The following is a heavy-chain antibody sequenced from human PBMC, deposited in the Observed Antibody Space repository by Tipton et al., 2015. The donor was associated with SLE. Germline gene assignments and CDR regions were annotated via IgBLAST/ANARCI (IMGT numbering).Heavy chain of an antibody. Sequence: TLSLTCTVSGGSISDYYWSWIRQPPGKGLEWIGEINHSGSTNYNPSLKSRVTISVDTSKNQFSLKLSSVTAADTAVYYCARGSRGDFWSGYPYYFDYWGQGTLVTVSS. J-gene: IGHJ4*02. V-gene: IGHV4-34*01. CDR1: GGSISDYY. CDR2: INHSGST. CDR3: ARGSRGDFWSGYPYYFDY. D-gene: IGHD3-3*01.